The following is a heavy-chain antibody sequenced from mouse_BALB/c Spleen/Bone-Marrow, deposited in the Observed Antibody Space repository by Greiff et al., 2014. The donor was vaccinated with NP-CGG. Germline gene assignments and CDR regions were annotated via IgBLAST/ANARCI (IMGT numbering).Heavy chain of an antibody. Sequence: VHLVESGAELGRPGASVKMSCKASGYTFTSYTIHWVKQRPGQGLEWIGYINPSSGYTYYNQKFKDKATLTADKSSSTAYMQLNSLTSDDSAVYYCVRYGYERDYWGQGTTLTVSS. CDR2: INPSSGYT. V-gene: IGHV1-4*01. CDR1: GYTFTSYT. D-gene: IGHD2-2*01. CDR3: VRYGYERDY. J-gene: IGHJ2*01.